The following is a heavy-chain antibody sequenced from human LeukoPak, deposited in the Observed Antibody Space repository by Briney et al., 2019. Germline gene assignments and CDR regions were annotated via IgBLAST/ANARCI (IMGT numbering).Heavy chain of an antibody. CDR2: FYNSDDT. CDR1: GFTVSTYY. V-gene: IGHV3-66*01. CDR3: ARGITDYSGYDY. Sequence: PGGSLRLSCAASGFTVSTYYMSWVRQAPGKGLEWVSVFYNSDDTHHADSVKGRFSISRDNFKNTLYLQMNSLRAEDTAVYYCARGITDYSGYDYWGQGTLVTVSS. J-gene: IGHJ4*02. D-gene: IGHD5-12*01.